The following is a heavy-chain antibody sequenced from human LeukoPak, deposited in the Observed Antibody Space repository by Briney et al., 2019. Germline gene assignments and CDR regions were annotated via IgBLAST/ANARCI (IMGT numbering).Heavy chain of an antibody. CDR2: ISGSGGST. V-gene: IGHV3-23*01. CDR1: GFTVSSNY. D-gene: IGHD6-19*01. Sequence: GGSLRLSCAASGFTVSSNYMSWVRQAPGKGLEWVSAISGSGGSTYYADSVRGRFTISRDNSKNTLYLQMNSLRAEDTAVYYCAKDHEQWLTRYYFDYWGQGTLVTVSS. J-gene: IGHJ4*02. CDR3: AKDHEQWLTRYYFDY.